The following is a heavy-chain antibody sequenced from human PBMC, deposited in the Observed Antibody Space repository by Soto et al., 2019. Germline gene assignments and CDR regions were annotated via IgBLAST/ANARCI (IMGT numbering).Heavy chain of an antibody. CDR3: VRGRGYCSSTSCYLYFDY. Sequence: GGSLRLSCAASDFTLSPYTMSWVRQVPGKGLEWVSSISTRSTYIYYADSVKGRFTISRDNAKNSLSLQMNSLRAEDTAVYYFVRGRGYCSSTSCYLYFDYWGQGNLVTVSS. D-gene: IGHD2-2*01. CDR2: ISTRSTYI. J-gene: IGHJ4*01. CDR1: DFTLSPYT. V-gene: IGHV3-21*01.